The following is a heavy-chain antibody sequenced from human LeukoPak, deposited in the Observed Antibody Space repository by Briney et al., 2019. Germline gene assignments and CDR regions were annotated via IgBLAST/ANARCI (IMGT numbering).Heavy chain of an antibody. V-gene: IGHV3-30*18. J-gene: IGHJ4*02. D-gene: IGHD3-10*01. CDR2: ISYDGSNK. Sequence: PGGSLRLSCAASGFTFSGYGMHWVRQAPGKGLEWVAVISYDGSNKYYADSVKGRFTISRDNSKNTLYLQMNSLRAEDTAVYYCAKDQGGAGIDYWGQGTLVTVSS. CDR1: GFTFSGYG. CDR3: AKDQGGAGIDY.